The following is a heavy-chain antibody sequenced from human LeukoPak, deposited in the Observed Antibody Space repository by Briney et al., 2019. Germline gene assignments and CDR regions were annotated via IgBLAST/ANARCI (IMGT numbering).Heavy chain of an antibody. V-gene: IGHV1-69*13. D-gene: IGHD6-13*01. Sequence: ASVKVSCKASGGTFSSYAISWVRQAPGQGLEWMGGIIPIFGTANYAQKFQGRVTITADESTSTAYMELSSLRSEDTAVYYCARDLRAAAGIEKSYYYYGMDVWGQGTTVTVSS. CDR3: ARDLRAAAGIEKSYYYYGMDV. CDR2: IIPIFGTA. J-gene: IGHJ6*02. CDR1: GGTFSSYA.